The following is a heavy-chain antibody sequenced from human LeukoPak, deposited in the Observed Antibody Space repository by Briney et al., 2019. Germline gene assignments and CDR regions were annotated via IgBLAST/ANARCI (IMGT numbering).Heavy chain of an antibody. CDR1: GFAFSDYS. CDR2: IRGSGSGMGSGN. D-gene: IGHD3-9*01. V-gene: IGHV3-48*01. Sequence: GGSLRLSCAASGFAFSDYSMNWVRQAPGKGLEWVANIRGSGSGMGSGNYYAGSVKGRFTISRDNSKNTLYLQMNSLRAEDTAVYYCARGDILTGYHHDAFDIWGQGKMVTVYS. J-gene: IGHJ3*02. CDR3: ARGDILTGYHHDAFDI.